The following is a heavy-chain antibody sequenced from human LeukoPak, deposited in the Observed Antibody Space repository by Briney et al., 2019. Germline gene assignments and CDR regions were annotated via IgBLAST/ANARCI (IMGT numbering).Heavy chain of an antibody. J-gene: IGHJ4*02. V-gene: IGHV3-48*01. CDR1: GFTFSRYS. CDR2: ISSSSNTI. D-gene: IGHD1-1*01. CDR3: ARDHRRGGTIDY. Sequence: GGSLRLSCAASGFTFSRYSMNWVRQAPGKGLEWVSYISSSSNTIYYADSVKGRFTISRDNAKNSMYLQMNSLRAEDTAVYYCARDHRRGGTIDYWGQGTLVTVSS.